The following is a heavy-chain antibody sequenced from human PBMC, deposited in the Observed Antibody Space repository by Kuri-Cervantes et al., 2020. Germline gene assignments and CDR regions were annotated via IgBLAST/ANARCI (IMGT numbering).Heavy chain of an antibody. CDR1: GFTFSSYN. Sequence: GESLKISCAASGFTFSSYNMNWVRQAPGKGLEWVSSISSSSTYIYYADSVKGRFTISRDNAKNSLYLQMNSLRDEDTAVYYCARCSGSYSDWFDPWGQGTLVTVSS. V-gene: IGHV3-21*01. J-gene: IGHJ5*02. CDR2: ISSSSTYI. CDR3: ARCSGSYSDWFDP. D-gene: IGHD1-26*01.